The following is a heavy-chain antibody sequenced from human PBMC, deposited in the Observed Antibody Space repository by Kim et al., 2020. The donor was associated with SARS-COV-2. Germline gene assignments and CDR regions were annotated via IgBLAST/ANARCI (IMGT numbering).Heavy chain of an antibody. CDR1: GYTFTDYG. D-gene: IGHD2-8*01. CDR2: ISTDNSNT. V-gene: IGHV1-3*04. J-gene: IGHJ6*02. CDR3: AREELMVGYGMDV. Sequence: ASVKVSCKASGYTFTDYGLLWVRQAPGQRLEGMGWISTDNSNTKYTQHFQGRVTISWDASASTGYMELTSLRSEDTAGYYCAREELMVGYGMDVWGRGTTVIVSS.